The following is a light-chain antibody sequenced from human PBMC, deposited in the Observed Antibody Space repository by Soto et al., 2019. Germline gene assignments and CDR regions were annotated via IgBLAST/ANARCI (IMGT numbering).Light chain of an antibody. CDR2: GAS. CDR3: QHYGGSPYT. Sequence: EIVLTQSPGTLSLSPGERATLSCRASQSVSSTYLAWYQQKPGRAPRLLMHGASSRATGVPDRFSGSGSETDFTLTISRLEPEDFAVYYCQHYGGSPYTFGQGTKLEIK. V-gene: IGKV3-20*01. J-gene: IGKJ2*01. CDR1: QSVSSTY.